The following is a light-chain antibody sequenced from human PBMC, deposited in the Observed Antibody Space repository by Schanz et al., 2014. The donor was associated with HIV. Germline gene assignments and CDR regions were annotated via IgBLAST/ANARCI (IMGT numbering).Light chain of an antibody. CDR2: DGS. Sequence: QSALTQPASVSGSPGQSITISCTGVSSDVRAFNYVSWYQQHPGNVPKLIIYDGSHRPSGVSNRFSGSQSDSTASLIISGLQAEDEADYYCQSFDRTMRGLLFGGGTKVTVL. CDR3: QSFDRTMRGLL. V-gene: IGLV2-14*03. CDR1: SSDVRAFNY. J-gene: IGLJ2*01.